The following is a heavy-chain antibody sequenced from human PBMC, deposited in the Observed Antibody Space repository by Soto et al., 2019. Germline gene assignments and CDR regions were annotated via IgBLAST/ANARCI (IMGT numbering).Heavy chain of an antibody. D-gene: IGHD4-17*01. V-gene: IGHV4-59*01. CDR1: GGSINYSY. CDR3: ARVNYGDYYYGMDV. CDR2: XSXXGXA. Sequence: SETLSLTCTVSGGSINYSYWSWIRQPPGKGLEXIGXXSXXGXAXXXAXXXSRLTISVDTSKNQFSLKLSSVTAADTALYYCARVNYGDYYYGMDVWGQGTTVTVSS. J-gene: IGHJ6*02.